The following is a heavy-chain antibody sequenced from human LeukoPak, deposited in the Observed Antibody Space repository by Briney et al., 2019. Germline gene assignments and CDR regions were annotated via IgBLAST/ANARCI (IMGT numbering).Heavy chain of an antibody. D-gene: IGHD2-21*02. V-gene: IGHV3-23*01. J-gene: IGHJ4*02. CDR1: GFTFDSYA. CDR3: AKRVVVTAIQYYFDY. Sequence: GRSLRLSCEGSGFTFDSYAMSWVRQAPGKGLEWASAIRTGGATYYADSVKGRFTISRDNSKNTLYLQMNSLRAEDTAVYYCAKRVVVTAIQYYFDYWGQGTLVTVSS. CDR2: IRTGGAT.